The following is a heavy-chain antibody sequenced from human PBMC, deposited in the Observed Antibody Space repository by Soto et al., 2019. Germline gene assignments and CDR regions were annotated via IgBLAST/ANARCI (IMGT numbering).Heavy chain of an antibody. CDR3: ARVVGAPNWFDP. J-gene: IGHJ5*02. CDR2: IRNKANSYTT. Sequence: EVQLVESGGGLVQPGGSLRLSCAASGFTFSDHYMDWVRQAPGKGLEWVGHIRNKANSYTTEYAASVKGRFTISRDDSKNSLYLQMNSLKTEDTGVYYCARVVGAPNWFDPWGQGTLVTVSS. D-gene: IGHD1-26*01. V-gene: IGHV3-72*01. CDR1: GFTFSDHY.